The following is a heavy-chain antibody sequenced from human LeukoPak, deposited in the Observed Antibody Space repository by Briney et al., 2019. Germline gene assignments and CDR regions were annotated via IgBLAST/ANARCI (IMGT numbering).Heavy chain of an antibody. CDR3: ARASSGWGFY. CDR2: IYYSGST. J-gene: IGHJ4*02. V-gene: IGHV4-39*07. D-gene: IGHD6-19*01. CDR1: GGSISSSSYY. Sequence: SETLSLTCTVSGGSISSSSYYWGWIRQPPGKGLEWIGSIYYSGSTYYNPSLKSLATISVDTSKNQVSLKLSSVSAADTAVYYCARASSGWGFYWGQGTLVTVSS.